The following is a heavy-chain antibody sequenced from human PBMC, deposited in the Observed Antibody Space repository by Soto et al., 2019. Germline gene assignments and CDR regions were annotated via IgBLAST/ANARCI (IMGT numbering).Heavy chain of an antibody. V-gene: IGHV3-72*01. CDR2: SRNKANSYST. Sequence: EVQLVESGGGLVQPGGSLRLSCAASGFTFSDHYMDWVRQAPGKGLEWVGRSRNKANSYSTEYAASVKGRFTISRDESKNSLYLHMNSLKPEDTAVYYCARFSGSYTRGLDYWGQGTLVTVSS. D-gene: IGHD1-26*01. CDR1: GFTFSDHY. J-gene: IGHJ4*02. CDR3: ARFSGSYTRGLDY.